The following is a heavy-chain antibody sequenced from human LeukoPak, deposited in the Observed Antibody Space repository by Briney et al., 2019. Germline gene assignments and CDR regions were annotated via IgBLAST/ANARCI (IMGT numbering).Heavy chain of an antibody. CDR3: ARGYCSGGSCYSYYYYNYMDV. CDR1: GGSISSSSYY. Sequence: SSETRSLACTVSGGSISSSSYYWGWIRQPPGKGLEWIGSIHYSGSNTYIPSLKSRVTISVDTSKNQFSLKLSSVTAADTAVYYCARGYCSGGSCYSYYYYNYMDVWGKGTTVTVSS. V-gene: IGHV4-39*07. D-gene: IGHD2-15*01. J-gene: IGHJ6*03. CDR2: IHYSGSN.